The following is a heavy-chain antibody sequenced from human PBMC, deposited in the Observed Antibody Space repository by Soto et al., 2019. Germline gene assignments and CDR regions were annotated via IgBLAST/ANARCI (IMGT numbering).Heavy chain of an antibody. CDR3: ARLLNYDFWSGPPGAFDI. D-gene: IGHD3-3*01. CDR2: IYYSGST. Sequence: PSETLSLTCTVSGGSISSYYWSWIRQPPGKGLEWIGYIYYSGSTNYNPSLKSRVTISVDTSKNQFSLKLSSVTAADTAVYYCARLLNYDFWSGPPGAFDIWGQGTMVTVSS. CDR1: GGSISSYY. J-gene: IGHJ3*02. V-gene: IGHV4-59*08.